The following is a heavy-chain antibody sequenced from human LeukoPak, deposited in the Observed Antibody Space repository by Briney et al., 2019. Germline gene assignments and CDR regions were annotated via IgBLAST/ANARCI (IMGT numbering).Heavy chain of an antibody. CDR2: IYFSGST. CDR1: GDSISSSYYY. CDR3: AILDSSGSQGFDY. Sequence: SETLSLTCAVSGDSISSSYYYWGWIRQPPGKGLEWIGAIYFSGSTYYNPSLKSRVTISVDTSKNQFSLKLSSVTAADTAVYYCAILDSSGSQGFDYWGQGTLVTVSS. D-gene: IGHD3-22*01. V-gene: IGHV4-39*07. J-gene: IGHJ4*02.